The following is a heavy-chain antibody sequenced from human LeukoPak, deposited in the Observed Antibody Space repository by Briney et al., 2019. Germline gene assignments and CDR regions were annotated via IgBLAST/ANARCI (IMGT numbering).Heavy chain of an antibody. V-gene: IGHV4-38-2*01. CDR3: QVRGVSSNPSDY. CDR1: GYSISSGYY. D-gene: IGHD3-10*01. J-gene: IGHJ4*02. Sequence: SETLSLTCAVSGYSISSGYYWGWIRQPPGKGLEWIGSIYHSGSTYYNPSLKSRVTISVDTSKNQFSLKLSSVTAADTAVYYCQVRGVSSNPSDYWGEATLVTVSS. CDR2: IYHSGST.